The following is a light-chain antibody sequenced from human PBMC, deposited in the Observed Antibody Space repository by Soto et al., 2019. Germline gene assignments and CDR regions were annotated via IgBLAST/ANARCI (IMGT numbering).Light chain of an antibody. CDR2: EDK. Sequence: NFMLTQPHSVSESPGKTVTISCTRSSGSIATIYVQWYQQRPGSAPTTVIYEDKLRPSGVPDRFSGSIDSSSNSASLTISGLKTEDEADYYCQSYHSGNYAFGTGTKLTVL. CDR3: QSYHSGNYA. CDR1: SGSIATIY. V-gene: IGLV6-57*04. J-gene: IGLJ1*01.